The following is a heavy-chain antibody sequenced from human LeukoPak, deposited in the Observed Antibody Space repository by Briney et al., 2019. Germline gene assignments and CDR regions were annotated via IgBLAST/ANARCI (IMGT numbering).Heavy chain of an antibody. CDR2: INHSGSI. CDR3: ARGRITSSRAFQH. D-gene: IGHD2-2*01. CDR1: GGSFSGYY. J-gene: IGHJ1*01. V-gene: IGHV4-34*01. Sequence: SETLSLTCAVYGGSFSGYYWTWIRQPPGKGLEWIGEINHSGSIDYSPSLQSRVTISVDTSKNHLSLKLSSVTAADTAVYYCARGRITSSRAFQHWGQGTLVTVSS.